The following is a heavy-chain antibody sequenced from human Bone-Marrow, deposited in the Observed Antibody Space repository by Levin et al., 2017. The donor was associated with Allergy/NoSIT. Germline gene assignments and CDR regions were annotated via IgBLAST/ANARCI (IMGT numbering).Heavy chain of an antibody. Sequence: GESLKISCKVSTYTFSKYWIGWVRQRPGQRLEWMGIIYPGDSDTRYSPSFQGLVTISVDKSISTVYLQWTALKASDTAMYYRARQYTEVGTPFDDWGQGSLVTVSS. J-gene: IGHJ4*02. CDR3: ARQYTEVGTPFDD. CDR2: IYPGDSDT. D-gene: IGHD2-21*02. V-gene: IGHV5-51*01. CDR1: TYTFSKYW.